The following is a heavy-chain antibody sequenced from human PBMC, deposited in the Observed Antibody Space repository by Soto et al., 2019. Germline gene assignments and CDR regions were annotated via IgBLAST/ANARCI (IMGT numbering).Heavy chain of an antibody. CDR3: ARSVRYPYEPDY. V-gene: IGHV3-30-3*01. CDR1: GFTFSSYA. CDR2: ISYDGSNK. Sequence: PGGSLRLSCAASGFTFSSYAMHWVRQAPGKGLEWVAVISYDGSNKYYADSVKGRFTISRGNSKNTLYLQMNSPGAEDTAVYYCARSVRYPYEPDYWGQGTLVTVSS. J-gene: IGHJ4*02. D-gene: IGHD3-9*01.